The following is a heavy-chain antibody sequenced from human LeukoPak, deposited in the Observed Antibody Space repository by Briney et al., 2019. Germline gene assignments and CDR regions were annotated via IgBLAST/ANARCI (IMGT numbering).Heavy chain of an antibody. CDR3: AREGNYYDMDV. Sequence: PGGSPRLSCAASGVTVSSNYMSWVRQAPGEGLEWVSVIFSGGTTYYADSVKGRFTISRDNSKNTLYLQMNSLRAEDTAVYYCAREGNYYDMDVWGQGTTVTVSS. J-gene: IGHJ6*02. CDR2: IFSGGTT. CDR1: GVTVSSNY. V-gene: IGHV3-53*01.